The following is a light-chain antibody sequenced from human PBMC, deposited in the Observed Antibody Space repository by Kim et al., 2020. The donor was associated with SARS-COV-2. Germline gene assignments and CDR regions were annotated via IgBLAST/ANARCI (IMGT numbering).Light chain of an antibody. Sequence: EIVMTQSPATLSVSPGERATLSCRASQGVSTNLAWYQQKPGQAPRLLIYGASTRATGIPARFSGSGSGTEFTLTISSLQSEDFAVYYCQQYNNWPQITFGGGTKVDIK. CDR3: QQYNNWPQIT. V-gene: IGKV3-15*01. J-gene: IGKJ4*01. CDR2: GAS. CDR1: QGVSTN.